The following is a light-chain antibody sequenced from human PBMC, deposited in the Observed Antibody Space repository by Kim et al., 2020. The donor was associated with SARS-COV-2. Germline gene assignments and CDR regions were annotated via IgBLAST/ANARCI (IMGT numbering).Light chain of an antibody. CDR1: NIDIGGYNS. Sequence: QSITISCTGANIDIGGYNSVSWYQQHPGKTPKLMSYDVSKRPSGVSDRFSGSKSGYTASLTISGLQAEDEADYYCSSYTRSSTLVFGGGTQLTVL. CDR3: SSYTRSSTLV. CDR2: DVS. J-gene: IGLJ3*02. V-gene: IGLV2-14*03.